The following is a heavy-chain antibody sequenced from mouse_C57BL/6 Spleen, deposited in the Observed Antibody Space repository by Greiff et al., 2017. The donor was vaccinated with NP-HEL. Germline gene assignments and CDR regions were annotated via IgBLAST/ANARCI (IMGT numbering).Heavy chain of an antibody. CDR2: IYWDDDK. D-gene: IGHD2-1*01. V-gene: IGHV8-12*01. CDR1: GFALRTSGMG. J-gene: IGHJ4*01. Sequence: QVTLKESGPGILQSSQTLSLTCSFSGFALRTSGMGVSWIRQPSGKGLEWLAHIYWDDDKRYNPSLKSRLTISKDTSRNKVFLQITSVVTADTATYYCARRDYGNYNAMDYWGQGSSVTVSS. CDR3: ARRDYGNYNAMDY.